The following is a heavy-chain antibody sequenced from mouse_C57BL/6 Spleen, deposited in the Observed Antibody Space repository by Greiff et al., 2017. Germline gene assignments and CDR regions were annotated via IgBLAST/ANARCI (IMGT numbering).Heavy chain of an antibody. V-gene: IGHV1-64*01. D-gene: IGHD2-3*01. J-gene: IGHJ3*01. CDR1: GYTFTSYW. CDR2: IPPNSGST. CDR3: ARYDGYYVY. Sequence: QVQLKESGAELVKPGASVKLSCKASGYTFTSYWMHWVKQRPGQGLEWIGMIPPNSGSTNYNEKFKSKATLTVDKSSSTAYMQLSSLTSEDSAVYYCARYDGYYVYWGQGTLVTVSA.